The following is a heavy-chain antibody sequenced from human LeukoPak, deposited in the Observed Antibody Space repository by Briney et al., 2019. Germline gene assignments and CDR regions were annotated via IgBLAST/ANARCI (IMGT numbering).Heavy chain of an antibody. D-gene: IGHD3-22*01. V-gene: IGHV4-59*01. Sequence: SETLSLTCTVSGGSISSYYWSWIRQPPGKGLEWIGYIYYSGSTNYNPSLKSRVTISVDTSKNQFSLKLSSVTAADTAVYYCARGRTYYYDSSGSFFDIWGQGTMVTVSS. CDR3: ARGRTYYYDSSGSFFDI. CDR2: IYYSGST. J-gene: IGHJ3*02. CDR1: GGSISSYY.